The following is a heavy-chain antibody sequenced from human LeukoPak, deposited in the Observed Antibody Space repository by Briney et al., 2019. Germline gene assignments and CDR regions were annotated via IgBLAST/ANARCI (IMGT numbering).Heavy chain of an antibody. CDR3: ARAHTSSPNWFDP. D-gene: IGHD6-13*01. J-gene: IGHJ5*02. CDR1: GFTLSSFW. Sequence: GGSLRLSCAASGFTLSSFWMIWVRQAPGKGMEWVTSIKQDGSEKYYVDSVMGRFTVSRDNAKNSLYLQMNYLRAEDTAVYYCARAHTSSPNWFDPWGQGALVIVSS. V-gene: IGHV3-7*01. CDR2: IKQDGSEK.